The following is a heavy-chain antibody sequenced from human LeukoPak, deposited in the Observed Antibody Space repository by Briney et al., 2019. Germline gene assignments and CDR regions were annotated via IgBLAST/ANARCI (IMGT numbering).Heavy chain of an antibody. CDR3: ARVDYDILTGYYLIDP. D-gene: IGHD3-9*01. Sequence: PSQTLSLTCTVSVGSISSGSYYWSWIRPPAGKGLEWIGRIYISGSTNYNPSLKSRVTMSVDTSKNQFSLKLSSVTAADTAVYYCARVDYDILTGYYLIDPWGRETLVTVSS. J-gene: IGHJ5*02. V-gene: IGHV4-61*02. CDR1: VGSISSGSYY. CDR2: IYISGST.